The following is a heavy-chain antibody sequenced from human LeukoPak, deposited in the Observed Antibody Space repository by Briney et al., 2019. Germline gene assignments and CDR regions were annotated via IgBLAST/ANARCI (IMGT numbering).Heavy chain of an antibody. CDR2: VSYDGNNK. Sequence: GGSLRLSCAASGFTFSFYAMHWVRQAPGKGLEWVAVVSYDGNNKSYSDAVKGRFTISRDNSKNTLYLQMNSLRAEDTAVYYCAKDQGYYDSSGYFTAGNFDYWGQGTLVTVSS. D-gene: IGHD3-22*01. CDR3: AKDQGYYDSSGYFTAGNFDY. CDR1: GFTFSFYA. J-gene: IGHJ4*02. V-gene: IGHV3-30-3*01.